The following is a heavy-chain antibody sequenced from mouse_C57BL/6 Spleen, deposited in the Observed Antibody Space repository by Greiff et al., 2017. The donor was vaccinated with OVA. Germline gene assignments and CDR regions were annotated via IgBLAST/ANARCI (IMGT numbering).Heavy chain of an antibody. D-gene: IGHD2-4*01. CDR3: ARGGVYDFYFDY. J-gene: IGHJ2*01. Sequence: EVKLVESGPGLVKPSQSLSLTCSVTGYSITSGYYWNWIRQFPGNKLEWMGYISYDGSNNYNPSLKNRISITRDTSKNQFFLKLNSVTTEDTATYYCARGGVYDFYFDYWGQGTTLTVSS. V-gene: IGHV3-6*01. CDR1: GYSITSGYY. CDR2: ISYDGSN.